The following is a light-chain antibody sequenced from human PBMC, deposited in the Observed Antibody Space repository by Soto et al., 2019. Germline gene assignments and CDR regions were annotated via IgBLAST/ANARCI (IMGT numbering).Light chain of an antibody. V-gene: IGLV2-14*03. CDR2: DVS. CDR1: SSDVGYYNY. J-gene: IGLJ2*01. Sequence: QSALTQPASVSGSPGQMITISCTGTSSDVGYYNYVSWYQQHPGKAPNLMIYDVSNRPSGVSNRFSGSKSGNTASLTISGLQAEDEADYYCSSQGTSSTLVFGGWTKLTVL. CDR3: SSQGTSSTLV.